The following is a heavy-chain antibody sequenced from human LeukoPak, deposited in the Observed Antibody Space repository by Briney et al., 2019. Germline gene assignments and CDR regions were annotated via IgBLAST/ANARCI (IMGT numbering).Heavy chain of an antibody. V-gene: IGHV3-13*01. Sequence: GGSLRLSCAASGFTFSSYDIHWVRQATGKGLEWVSAIGTADDTYYAGSVKGRFTISRENAKNSLYLQMNSLRAGDTAVYYCARVATGGKGFDYRGQGTLVTVSS. CDR1: GFTFSSYD. CDR2: IGTADDT. CDR3: ARVATGGKGFDY. D-gene: IGHD2-15*01. J-gene: IGHJ4*02.